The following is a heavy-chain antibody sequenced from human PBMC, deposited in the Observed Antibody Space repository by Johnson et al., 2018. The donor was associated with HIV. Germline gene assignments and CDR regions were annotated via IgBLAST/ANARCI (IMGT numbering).Heavy chain of an antibody. D-gene: IGHD3-22*01. CDR2: ISYDGSNK. J-gene: IGHJ3*02. V-gene: IGHV3-30-3*01. Sequence: QVQLVESGGGVVQPGRSLRLSCAASGFTFTSYALHWVRQAPGKGLEWVAVISYDGSNKYYADSVKGRFTISRDISKTTLYLLMNSLRPDDTAVYYCARVQIAYDYDSSAYQAFDIWGQGTMVTVSS. CDR1: GFTFTSYA. CDR3: ARVQIAYDYDSSAYQAFDI.